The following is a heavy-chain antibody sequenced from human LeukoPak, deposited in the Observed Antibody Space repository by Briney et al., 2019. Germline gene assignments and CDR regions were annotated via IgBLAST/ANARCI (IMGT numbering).Heavy chain of an antibody. CDR3: ERVRDGYNRNWAY. J-gene: IGHJ4*02. CDR1: RGSISSSIYY. Sequence: SETLSLTCTVSRGSISSSIYYWGWFRPPPGKGLEWIGSIYYNVATYYNSSLKSRVTISVDTSKNNISLKLSSVTAADTAVYYCERVRDGYNRNWAYWGQGTLVTVPS. CDR2: IYYNVAT. D-gene: IGHD5-24*01. V-gene: IGHV4-39*02.